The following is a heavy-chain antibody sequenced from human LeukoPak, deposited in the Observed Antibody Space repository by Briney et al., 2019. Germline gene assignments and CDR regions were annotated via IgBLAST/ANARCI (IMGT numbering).Heavy chain of an antibody. V-gene: IGHV4-39*07. J-gene: IGHJ4*02. CDR1: GGSISSSSYY. Sequence: SETLSLTCTVSGGSISSSSYYWGWIRQPPGKGLEWIGSIYYSGSPNYNPSLKSRVTISVDTSKNQFSLNLNSVTAADTAIYYCARESPYCTTTSCYGGTFDYWGRGTLVTVSS. CDR3: ARESPYCTTTSCYGGTFDY. CDR2: IYYSGSP. D-gene: IGHD2-2*01.